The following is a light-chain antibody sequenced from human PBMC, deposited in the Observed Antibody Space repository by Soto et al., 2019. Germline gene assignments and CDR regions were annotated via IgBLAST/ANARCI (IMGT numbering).Light chain of an antibody. J-gene: IGLJ1*01. CDR3: SSYTSSSTLV. CDR1: SSDIGAYDY. V-gene: IGLV2-14*01. CDR2: EVS. Sequence: QSALTQPASLSGSPGQSITISCTGTSSDIGAYDYVSWYQQHPGKAPKVMIYEVSNRPSGVSNRFSGSKSGNTASLTISGLQAEDEADYYCSSYTSSSTLVFGTGTKLTVL.